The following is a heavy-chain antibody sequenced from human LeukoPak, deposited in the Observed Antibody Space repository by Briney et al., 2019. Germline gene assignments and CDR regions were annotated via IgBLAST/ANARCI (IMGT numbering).Heavy chain of an antibody. J-gene: IGHJ1*01. V-gene: IGHV3-30*03. CDR1: GFTFSSYG. CDR3: ARDKAVTTGVTQHFQH. CDR2: ISYDGSNK. Sequence: GGSLRLSCAASGFTFSSYGMHWVRQAPGKGLEWVAVISYDGSNKYYADSVKGRFTISRDNSKNTLYLQMNSLRAEDTAVYYCARDKAVTTGVTQHFQHWGQGTLVTVSS. D-gene: IGHD4-23*01.